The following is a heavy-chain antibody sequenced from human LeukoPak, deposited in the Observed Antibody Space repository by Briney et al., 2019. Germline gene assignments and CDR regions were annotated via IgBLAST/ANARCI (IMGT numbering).Heavy chain of an antibody. J-gene: IGHJ4*02. D-gene: IGHD2-15*01. Sequence: PGGSLRLSCAASGFTFSSYWMSWVRQAPGKGLEWVANIKQDGSEKYYVDSVKGRFTISRDNSKNTLYLQMNSLRAEDTAVYYCARDLYCSGGSCCSDHVFDYWGQGTLVTVSS. CDR1: GFTFSSYW. CDR3: ARDLYCSGGSCCSDHVFDY. V-gene: IGHV3-7*01. CDR2: IKQDGSEK.